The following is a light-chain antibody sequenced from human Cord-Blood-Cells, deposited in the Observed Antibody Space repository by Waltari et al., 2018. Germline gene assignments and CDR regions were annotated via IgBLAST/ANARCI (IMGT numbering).Light chain of an antibody. CDR2: YDS. Sequence: SYVLTPPPSVSVAPGKTARITCGGNKSGSKTVHWYQKKPGQAPVLVIDYDSDRPSGIPERFSGSNSGNTATLTISRVEAGDEADYYCQVWDSSSDHVVFGGGTKLTVL. J-gene: IGLJ2*01. V-gene: IGLV3-21*04. CDR1: KSGSKT. CDR3: QVWDSSSDHVV.